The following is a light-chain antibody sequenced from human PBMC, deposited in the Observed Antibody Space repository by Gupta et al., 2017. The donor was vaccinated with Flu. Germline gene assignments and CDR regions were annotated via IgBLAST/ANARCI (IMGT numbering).Light chain of an antibody. CDR3: QQYHYWPRT. CDR2: GAS. V-gene: IGKV3-15*01. CDR1: QSVSGH. J-gene: IGKJ1*01. Sequence: EIAMTHSPATLPVSPGERATLSCRASQSVSGHLVWYQQKPGQAPRLLIFGASTRATGIPARFSGSGSGTDFTLTISRLQSEDSAVYYCQQYHYWPRTFGQGTKVEIK.